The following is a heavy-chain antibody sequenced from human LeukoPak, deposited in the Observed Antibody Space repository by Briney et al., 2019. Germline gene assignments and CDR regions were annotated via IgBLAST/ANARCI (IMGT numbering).Heavy chain of an antibody. CDR1: GFNFNIYG. J-gene: IGHJ5*02. CDR3: AKAPSPYDSGAYYYVS. V-gene: IGHV3-30*02. D-gene: IGHD3-22*01. Sequence: GGSLRLSCAASGFNFNIYGMDWVRQAPGKGLEWVASIRSDGSNKYYPDSLKGRFTISRDNSKNTLYLQMSSLRAEDTAMYYCAKAPSPYDSGAYYYVSWGQGTLVTVSS. CDR2: IRSDGSNK.